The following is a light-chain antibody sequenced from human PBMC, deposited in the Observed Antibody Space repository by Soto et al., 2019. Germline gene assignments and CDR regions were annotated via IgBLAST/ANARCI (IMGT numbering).Light chain of an antibody. CDR2: GAS. CDR3: QQRSNWPIT. Sequence: EMVVTQSPATLSMSPGGRATLSCRTSESISRNLAWYQQKLGQAPRLLIYGASTRATGVPDRFTGSGSGTDFILSISSLEPEDFAVYYCQQRSNWPITFGQGTRLEIK. J-gene: IGKJ5*01. V-gene: IGKV3-11*01. CDR1: ESISRN.